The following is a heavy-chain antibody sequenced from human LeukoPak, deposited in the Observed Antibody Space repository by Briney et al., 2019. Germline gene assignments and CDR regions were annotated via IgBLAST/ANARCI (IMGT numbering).Heavy chain of an antibody. Sequence: ASVKVSCKSSVYTFTAYYIHRVRPAPGQGLDWVAWMSPSTGEIAFTQRFQGRVTMTRDTSISTAYMELTRLTSDDTAMYYCAASMVAVAGTASDVWGQGTLVTVSS. J-gene: IGHJ3*01. CDR2: MSPSTGEI. V-gene: IGHV1-2*02. CDR1: VYTFTAYY. D-gene: IGHD6-19*01. CDR3: AASMVAVAGTASDV.